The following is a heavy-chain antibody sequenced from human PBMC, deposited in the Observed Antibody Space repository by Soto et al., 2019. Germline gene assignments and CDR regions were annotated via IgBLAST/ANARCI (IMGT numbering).Heavy chain of an antibody. J-gene: IGHJ5*02. CDR3: ARAYYDSSGYSLDP. CDR1: GESFSAYS. D-gene: IGHD3-22*01. V-gene: IGHV4-34*01. CDR2: INHSGSA. Sequence: PSETLSLTCAVYGESFSAYSWTWIRQTPGKGLQWIGQINHSGSASYNPSLKSRVTISVHTSNSQFSLELSSVTAADTAVYYCARAYYDSSGYSLDPWGQGTLVTVSS.